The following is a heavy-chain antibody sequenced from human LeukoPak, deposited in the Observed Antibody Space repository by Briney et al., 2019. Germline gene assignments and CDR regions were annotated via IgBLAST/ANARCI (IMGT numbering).Heavy chain of an antibody. V-gene: IGHV4-34*01. CDR3: ARRHILTGYILR. D-gene: IGHD3-9*01. CDR2: INHSGST. CDR1: GGSFSGYY. Sequence: SETLSLTCAVYGGSFSGYYWSWIRQPPGKGLEWIGEINHSGSTNYNPSLKSRVTISVDTSKNQFSLKLSSVTAADTAVYYCARRHILTGYILRWGQGILVTVSS. J-gene: IGHJ4*02.